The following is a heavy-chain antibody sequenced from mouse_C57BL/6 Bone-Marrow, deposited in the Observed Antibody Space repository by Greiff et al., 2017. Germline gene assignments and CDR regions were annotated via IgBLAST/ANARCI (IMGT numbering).Heavy chain of an antibody. CDR2: IYPRCGNT. CDR3: ARFACDYGSNDFDY. CDR1: GYTFTSSG. Sequence: QVQLQQSGAELARPGASVKLSCKASGYTFTSSGISWVKQRTGQGLEWIGAIYPRCGNTYYNEKFKGKATLSADKFSSTAYMELHSLKSEDYAVYDCARFACDYGSNDFDYWGQGTTLTVSS. V-gene: IGHV1-81*01. J-gene: IGHJ2*01. D-gene: IGHD1-1*01.